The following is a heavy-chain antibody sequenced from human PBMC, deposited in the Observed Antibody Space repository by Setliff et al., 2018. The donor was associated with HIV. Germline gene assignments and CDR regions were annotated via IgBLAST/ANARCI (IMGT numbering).Heavy chain of an antibody. CDR1: ESPFYA. V-gene: IGHV3-15*01. CDR3: TSRS. Sequence: PGGSLRLSCEASESPFYAMHWVRQAPGKGLEWVGRIKSKTDGGTTDYAAPVKGRFTISRDDSKNTVYLQMNSLKTEDTAVYYCTSRSWGQGTLVTVSS. J-gene: IGHJ5*02. CDR2: IKSKTDGGTT.